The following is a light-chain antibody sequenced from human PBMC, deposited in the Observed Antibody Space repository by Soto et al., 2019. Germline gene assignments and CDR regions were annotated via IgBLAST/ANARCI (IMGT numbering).Light chain of an antibody. V-gene: IGLV1-40*01. CDR3: QSYDSSLSVLYV. CDR1: SSNIGAGFD. Sequence: QPVLTQPPSVSGAPGQRVTISCTGSSSNIGAGFDVHWYQQLPGTAPKLLIYGNSNRPSGVPDRFSGSKSGTSASLAITGLQPEDEADYYCQSYDSSLSVLYVFGTGTKVTVL. J-gene: IGLJ1*01. CDR2: GNS.